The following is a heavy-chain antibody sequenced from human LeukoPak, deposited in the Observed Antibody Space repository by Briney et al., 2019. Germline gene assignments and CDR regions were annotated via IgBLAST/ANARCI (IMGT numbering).Heavy chain of an antibody. CDR2: IYYSGST. CDR1: GGSISSYY. V-gene: IGHV4-59*01. J-gene: IGHJ4*02. D-gene: IGHD4-17*01. CDR3: ARVPDDYGDYYFDY. Sequence: SETLSLTXTVSGGSISSYYWSWIRQPPGKGLEWIGYIYYSGSTNYNPSLKSRVTISVDTSKNQFSLKLSSVTAADAAVYYCARVPDDYGDYYFDYWGQGTLVTVSS.